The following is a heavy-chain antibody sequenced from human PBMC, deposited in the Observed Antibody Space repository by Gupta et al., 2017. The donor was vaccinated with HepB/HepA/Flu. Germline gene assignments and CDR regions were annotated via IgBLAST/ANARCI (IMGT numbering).Heavy chain of an antibody. Sequence: EVQLVESGGGLVHPGGSLKVSCAAAGFTFIAVPIHWVRQASDKGLDWIGRIKRQGDDYATKYAASVKGRFTIPRDDSRNTAYLQMNSLKTDDPAVYYCTRLFGDCWFDPWGRGTLVTVSS. CDR1: GFTFIAVP. CDR3: TRLFGDCWFDP. CDR2: IKRQGDDYAT. D-gene: IGHD3-10*01. J-gene: IGHJ5*02. V-gene: IGHV3-73*02.